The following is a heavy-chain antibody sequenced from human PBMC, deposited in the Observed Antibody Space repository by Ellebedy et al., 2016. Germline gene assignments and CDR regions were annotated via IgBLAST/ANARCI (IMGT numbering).Heavy chain of an antibody. V-gene: IGHV1-46*01. CDR2: INPSGGST. D-gene: IGHD4-17*01. Sequence: ASVKVSCXASGYTFTSYYMHWVRQAPGQGLEWMGIINPSGGSTSYAQKFQGRVTMTRDTSTSTVYMELSSLRSEDTAVYYCARDLLQTTVSYYFDYWGQGTLVTVSS. J-gene: IGHJ4*02. CDR3: ARDLLQTTVSYYFDY. CDR1: GYTFTSYY.